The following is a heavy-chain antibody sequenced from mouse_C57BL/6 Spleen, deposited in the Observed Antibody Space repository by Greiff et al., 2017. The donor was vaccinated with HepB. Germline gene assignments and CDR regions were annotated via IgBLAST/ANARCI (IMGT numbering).Heavy chain of an antibody. CDR3: ARGNPYFAY. CDR1: GYTFTSYW. V-gene: IGHV1-69*01. CDR2: IDPSDSYT. J-gene: IGHJ2*01. Sequence: VQLQQPGAELVMPGASVKLSCKASGYTFTSYWMHWVKQRPGQGLEWIGEIDPSDSYTNYNQKFKGKSTLTVDKSSSTAYMQLSSLTSEDSAVYYCARGNPYFAYWGQGTTLTVSS. D-gene: IGHD2-1*01.